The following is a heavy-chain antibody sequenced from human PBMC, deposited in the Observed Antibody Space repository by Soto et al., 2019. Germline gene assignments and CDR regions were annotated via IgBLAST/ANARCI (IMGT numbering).Heavy chain of an antibody. CDR2: ISYDGSNK. Sequence: QVQLVESGGGVVQPGRSLRLSCAGSGFTFSAYGMDWVRQAPGKGLEWVAVISYDGSNKYYADSVKGRFTISRDNSKNTLYLQMNSLRAEDTAVYYCAKDRMGAGVRGYFAYWGQGTLVTVYS. CDR3: AKDRMGAGVRGYFAY. J-gene: IGHJ4*02. D-gene: IGHD3-10*01. CDR1: GFTFSAYG. V-gene: IGHV3-30*18.